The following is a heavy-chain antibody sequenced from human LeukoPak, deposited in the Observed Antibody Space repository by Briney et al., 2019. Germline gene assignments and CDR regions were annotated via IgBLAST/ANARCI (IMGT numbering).Heavy chain of an antibody. V-gene: IGHV3-30*18. Sequence: GGSLRLSCAASGFTFSSYGMHWVRQAPGKGLEWVAVISYDGSNKYYADSVKGRFTISRDNSKNTLYLQMNSLRAEDTAVYYCAKDGSGWYSGGFDPWGQGTLVTVSS. D-gene: IGHD6-19*01. CDR1: GFTFSSYG. CDR2: ISYDGSNK. J-gene: IGHJ5*02. CDR3: AKDGSGWYSGGFDP.